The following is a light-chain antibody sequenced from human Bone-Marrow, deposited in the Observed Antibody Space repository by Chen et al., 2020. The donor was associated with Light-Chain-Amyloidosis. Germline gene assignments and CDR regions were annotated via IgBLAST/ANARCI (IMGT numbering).Light chain of an antibody. V-gene: IGLV1-47*01. CDR3: AAWDDSLSVV. J-gene: IGLJ2*01. Sequence: QSVLTQPPSASGTPGQRATIPCSGSSSNIGSNYVYWYQQLPGTAPKLLIYRNNQRPSGVPDRFSGSKSGTSASLAISGLRSDNEADYFCAAWDDSLSVVFGGGTKLTVL. CDR2: RNN. CDR1: SSNIGSNY.